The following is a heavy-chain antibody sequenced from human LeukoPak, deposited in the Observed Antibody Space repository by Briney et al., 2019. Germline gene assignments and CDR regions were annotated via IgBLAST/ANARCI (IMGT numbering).Heavy chain of an antibody. J-gene: IGHJ6*03. CDR1: GFTFSSYS. D-gene: IGHD1-26*01. Sequence: GGSLRLSCAASGFTFSSYSMNWVRLAPGKGLEWVSSISGSSSYIYYADSVKGRFTISRDNANNSLYLQMNSLRAEDTAVHYCARVHSGSYQYYYYYYMDVWGKGTTVTVSS. CDR3: ARVHSGSYQYYYYYYMDV. CDR2: ISGSSSYI. V-gene: IGHV3-21*01.